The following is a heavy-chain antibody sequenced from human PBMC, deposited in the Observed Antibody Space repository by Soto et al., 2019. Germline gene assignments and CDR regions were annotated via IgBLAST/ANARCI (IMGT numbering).Heavy chain of an antibody. CDR3: ASPRWLGAFDI. CDR1: GYTFTSYF. Sequence: KKPSASVKVSCKASGYTFTSYFMHWVRQAPGQGLEWMGIINPSGGSTSYAQKFQGRVTMTRDTSTSTVYMELSSLRSEDTAVYYCASPRWLGAFDIWGQGTMVTVSS. D-gene: IGHD3-3*01. CDR2: INPSGGST. V-gene: IGHV1-46*01. J-gene: IGHJ3*02.